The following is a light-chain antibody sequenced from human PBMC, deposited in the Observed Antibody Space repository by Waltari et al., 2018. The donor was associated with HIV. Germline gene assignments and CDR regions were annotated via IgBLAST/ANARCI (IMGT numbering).Light chain of an antibody. J-gene: IGLJ2*01. V-gene: IGLV7-46*01. CDR3: LLFYAGARI. CDR2: DAS. Sequence: QAVVTQEPSMTVSPGGTVTLTCGSSTGAVTSGHYPFWFQQKPGQAPRTLIYDASNRHSWTPARFSGSLLGGKAALTLSGAQPEDEADYYCLLFYAGARIFGGGTKLTVL. CDR1: TGAVTSGHY.